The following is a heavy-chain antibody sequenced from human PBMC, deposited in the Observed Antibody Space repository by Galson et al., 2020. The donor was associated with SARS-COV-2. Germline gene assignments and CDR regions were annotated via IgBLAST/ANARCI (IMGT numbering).Heavy chain of an antibody. CDR1: GGSFSGYY. CDR2: INHSGST. Sequence: SQTLSLTCAVYGGSFSGYYWSWIRQPPGKGLEWIGEINHSGSTNYNPSLKSRVTISVDTSKNQFSLKLSSVTAADTAVYYCARGSTHSGRIVGATKRYYYYYMDVWGKGTTVTVSS. V-gene: IGHV4-34*01. J-gene: IGHJ6*03. CDR3: ARGSTHSGRIVGATKRYYYYYMDV. D-gene: IGHD1-26*01.